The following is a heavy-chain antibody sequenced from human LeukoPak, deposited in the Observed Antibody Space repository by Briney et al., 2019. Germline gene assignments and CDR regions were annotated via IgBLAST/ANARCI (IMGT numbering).Heavy chain of an antibody. V-gene: IGHV3-21*01. CDR3: ARGRITIFGVVITFDY. Sequence: GGSLRLSSAASGFTFSSYSMNWVRQTPGKGLEWVSSISSSSSYIYYADSVKGRFTISRDNAKNSLYLQMNSLGAEDTAVYYCARGRITIFGVVITFDYWGQGTLVTVSS. CDR1: GFTFSSYS. CDR2: ISSSSSYI. D-gene: IGHD3-3*01. J-gene: IGHJ4*02.